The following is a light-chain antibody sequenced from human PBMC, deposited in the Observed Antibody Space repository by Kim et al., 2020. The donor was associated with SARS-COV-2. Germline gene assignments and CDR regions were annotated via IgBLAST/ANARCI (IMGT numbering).Light chain of an antibody. V-gene: IGKV3-11*01. Sequence: PGERATLSCRASQSVSSYLAWSQQKPGQAPRLLIYDASNRATGIPARFSGGGSGTDFTLTISSLEPEDFAVYYCQQRSNWLTFGGGTKVDIK. CDR2: DAS. J-gene: IGKJ4*01. CDR3: QQRSNWLT. CDR1: QSVSSY.